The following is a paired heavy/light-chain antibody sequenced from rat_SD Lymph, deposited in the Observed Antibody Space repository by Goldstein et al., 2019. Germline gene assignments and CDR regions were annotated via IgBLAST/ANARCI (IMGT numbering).Heavy chain of an antibody. CDR1: GFTFSRYV. CDR3: ARERTTEASFDY. J-gene: IGHJ2*01. Sequence: EVQLVESGGGLVQPGSSLKVSCVASGFTFSRYVIHWFRQAPESGIEWLAYIYTDSIITHYAETVKGRFTISRDNAKNTVDMQLSSLRSEDTAMYFCARERTTEASFDYWGQGVMVTVSS. CDR2: IYTDSIIT. D-gene: IGHD1-11*01. V-gene: IGHV5-43*01.
Light chain of an antibody. CDR2: DGS. V-gene: IGKV16S1*01. CDR1: KSISKY. J-gene: IGKJ5*01. CDR3: QQHNEYPLT. Sequence: DVQMTQSPYNLAASPGESVSINCKASKSISKYLAWYQQKPGKANKLLIYDGSTLQSGIPSRFSGSGSGTDFTLTIRSLEPEDFGLYYCQQHNEYPLTFGSGTKLEIK.